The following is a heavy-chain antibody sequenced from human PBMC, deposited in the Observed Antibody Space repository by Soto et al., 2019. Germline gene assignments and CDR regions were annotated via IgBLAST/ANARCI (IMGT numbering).Heavy chain of an antibody. V-gene: IGHV3-15*07. CDR1: GFTFSNAW. CDR2: IKSKTDGGTT. J-gene: IGHJ6*02. Sequence: GGSLRLSCAASGFTFSNAWMNWVRQAPGKGLEWVGRIKSKTDGGTTDYAAPVKGRFTISRDDSKNTLYLQMNSLKTEDTAVYYCTTATGGDLVYYYGMDVWGQGTTVTVSS. CDR3: TTATGGDLVYYYGMDV. D-gene: IGHD7-27*01.